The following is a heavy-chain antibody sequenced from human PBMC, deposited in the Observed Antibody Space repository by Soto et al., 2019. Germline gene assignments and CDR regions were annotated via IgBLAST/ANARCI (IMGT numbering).Heavy chain of an antibody. J-gene: IGHJ4*02. CDR2: TYYRSKWYN. Sequence: SQTLSLTCVISGDSVSSNSAAWNWIRQSPSRGLEWLGRTYYRSKWYNDYAVSVRSRITINPDTSKNQFSLQLNSVTPEDTAVYYCARHKLLFITETMEAFDYWGQGTLVTVSS. CDR3: ARHKLLFITETMEAFDY. CDR1: GDSVSSNSAA. V-gene: IGHV6-1*01. D-gene: IGHD1-20*01.